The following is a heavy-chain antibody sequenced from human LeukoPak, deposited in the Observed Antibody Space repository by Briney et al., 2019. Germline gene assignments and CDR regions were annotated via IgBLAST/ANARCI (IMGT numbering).Heavy chain of an antibody. CDR2: IYRRRST. Sequence: AETLSLTCAVSGVPISSGNWLSRARHPPGKGLEWIGEIYRRRSTNYNPSVKSRVTISADKSKNQFSLKLSSVTAADTAVYYCARYRGANGYYFDYWGQGTLVTVSS. D-gene: IGHD3-10*01. V-gene: IGHV4-4*02. J-gene: IGHJ4*02. CDR1: GVPISSGNW. CDR3: ARYRGANGYYFDY.